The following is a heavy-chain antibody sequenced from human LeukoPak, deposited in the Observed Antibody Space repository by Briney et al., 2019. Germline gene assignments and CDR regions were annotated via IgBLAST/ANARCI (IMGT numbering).Heavy chain of an antibody. V-gene: IGHV3-72*01. D-gene: IGHD5-12*01. Sequence: GGSLRLSCAASGFTFSDRYMDWVRQAPGKGLEWVGRTRNKPNNYTTEYAASVKGRFTISRDDSKSSLYLQMNSLKTEDTAVYYCARARTYSGYDWDYWGQGTLVTVSS. CDR1: GFTFSDRY. CDR2: TRNKPNNYTT. J-gene: IGHJ4*02. CDR3: ARARTYSGYDWDY.